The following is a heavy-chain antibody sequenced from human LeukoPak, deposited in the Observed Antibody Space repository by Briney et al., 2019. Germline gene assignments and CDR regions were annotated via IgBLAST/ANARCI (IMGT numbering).Heavy chain of an antibody. CDR1: GYTFTSYG. J-gene: IGHJ2*01. CDR3: ARVHSSGWYLESWDFDL. Sequence: ASVKVSCQASGYTFTSYGISWVRQAPGQGLEWMGWISAYNGNTNYAQKLQGRVTMTTHTSTSTAYLELRSMRSEATAVYYCARVHSSGWYLESWDFDLWGRGTLVTVSS. D-gene: IGHD6-19*01. V-gene: IGHV1-18*04. CDR2: ISAYNGNT.